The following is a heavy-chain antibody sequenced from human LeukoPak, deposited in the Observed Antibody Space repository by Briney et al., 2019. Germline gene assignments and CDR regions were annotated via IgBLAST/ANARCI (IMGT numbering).Heavy chain of an antibody. Sequence: GEPLKIPCKGPGYSFTSYWIGWVRPMPGKGLEWMGIIFPGDSDTRYSPSFQGQVTISADKSISTAYLQWSSLKASDTAMYYCARSGYSYGSDYWGQGTLVTVSS. V-gene: IGHV5-51*01. D-gene: IGHD5-18*01. CDR2: IFPGDSDT. CDR1: GYSFTSYW. CDR3: ARSGYSYGSDY. J-gene: IGHJ4*02.